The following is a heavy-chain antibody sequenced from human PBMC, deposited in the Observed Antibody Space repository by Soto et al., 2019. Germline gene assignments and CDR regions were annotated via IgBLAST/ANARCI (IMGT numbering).Heavy chain of an antibody. J-gene: IGHJ6*02. CDR3: AKDTDAMTTVTPWVFRGYYYYGMDV. Sequence: EVQLLESGGGLVQPGGSLRLSCAASGFTFSSYAMSWVRQAPGKGLEWVSAISGSGGSTYYADSVKGRFTISRDNSKNTLYLQMNSLRAEDTAVYYCAKDTDAMTTVTPWVFRGYYYYGMDVWGQGTTVTVSS. D-gene: IGHD4-4*01. CDR2: ISGSGGST. CDR1: GFTFSSYA. V-gene: IGHV3-23*01.